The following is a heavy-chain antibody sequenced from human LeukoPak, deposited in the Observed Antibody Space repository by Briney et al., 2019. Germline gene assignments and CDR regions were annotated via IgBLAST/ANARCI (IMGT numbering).Heavy chain of an antibody. Sequence: GASVKVSCKVSGDTLTELSMHWVRQAPGKGLEWMGGFDPEDGETIYAQKFQGRVTMTEDTSTDTAYMELSSLRSEDTAVYYCATDGPREGYCSSTSCPRAAFDIWGQGTMVTVSS. CDR1: GDTLTELS. D-gene: IGHD2-2*01. V-gene: IGHV1-24*01. CDR2: FDPEDGET. CDR3: ATDGPREGYCSSTSCPRAAFDI. J-gene: IGHJ3*02.